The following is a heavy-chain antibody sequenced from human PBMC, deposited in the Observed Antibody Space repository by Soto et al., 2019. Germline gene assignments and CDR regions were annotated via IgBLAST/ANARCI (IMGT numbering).Heavy chain of an antibody. V-gene: IGHV3-74*01. J-gene: IGHJ4*02. D-gene: IGHD2-15*01. CDR1: GFTFSNYW. CDR2: IDSDGSRI. Sequence: EVQLVESGGGLVQPGESLRLSCAASGFTFSNYWMHWVRQAPGKGLVWVSRIDSDGSRITYADLVKGRFTISRDNAKNTVYLHMNSLAAEDPAVYYCVRTSLVVAVATREDFWGQGTLVTLPS. CDR3: VRTSLVVAVATREDF.